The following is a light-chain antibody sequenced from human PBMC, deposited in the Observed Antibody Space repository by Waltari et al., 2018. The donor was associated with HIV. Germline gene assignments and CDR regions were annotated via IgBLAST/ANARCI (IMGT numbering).Light chain of an antibody. CDR1: QNINRW. V-gene: IGKV1-5*01. CDR2: QAS. Sequence: DIQMTQSPATLSASVGDRVTLPCRASQNINRWLAWYQQRPGKPPKFLIYQASSLESGVPSRFSGSGSGTLFTLTINSLQPADFATYYCQQYHAYPVTFGGGTKVESK. J-gene: IGKJ4*01. CDR3: QQYHAYPVT.